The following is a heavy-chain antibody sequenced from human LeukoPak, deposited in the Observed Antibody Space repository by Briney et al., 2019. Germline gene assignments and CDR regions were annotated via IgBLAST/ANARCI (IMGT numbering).Heavy chain of an antibody. CDR3: ARHGGATAATKLFDF. D-gene: IGHD1-26*01. CDR2: IYYSGST. CDR1: GGSITTIGYY. J-gene: IGHJ4*02. V-gene: IGHV4-39*01. Sequence: PSETLSLTCAVSGGSITTIGYYWGWIRQPPGKGLEWIGSIYYSGSTYYSTSLKSRLTVSLDTSKNQFSLKLRSVTATDTAIYYCARHGGATAATKLFDFWSQGTLVTVSS.